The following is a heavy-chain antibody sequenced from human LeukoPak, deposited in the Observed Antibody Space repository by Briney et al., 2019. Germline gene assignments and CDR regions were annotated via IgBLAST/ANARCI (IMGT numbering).Heavy chain of an antibody. D-gene: IGHD6-19*01. CDR1: GFTFSSYW. CDR3: ARGTVVGAGY. Sequence: TGGSLRLSCAASGFTFSSYWVHWVRQVPGKGLVWVSRINSDGSSTSYADSVKGRFTISRDNAKNTLFLQMNSLRAEDTAMYYCARGTVVGAGYWGQGTLVTVSS. CDR2: INSDGSST. V-gene: IGHV3-74*01. J-gene: IGHJ4*02.